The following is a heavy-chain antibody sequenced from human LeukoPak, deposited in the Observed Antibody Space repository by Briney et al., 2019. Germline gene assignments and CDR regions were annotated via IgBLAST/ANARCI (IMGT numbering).Heavy chain of an antibody. Sequence: PGGSLRLSCAASGFTINTYGMNWVRQAPGKGLEWVATISADGLNTYYTDSVKGRFTISRDNSKNALSLQMTSLRSEDTAMYYCARDSMVRGVKYFDYWGQGTLVTVSS. D-gene: IGHD3-10*01. J-gene: IGHJ4*02. CDR2: ISADGLNT. CDR1: GFTINTYG. V-gene: IGHV3-30*03. CDR3: ARDSMVRGVKYFDY.